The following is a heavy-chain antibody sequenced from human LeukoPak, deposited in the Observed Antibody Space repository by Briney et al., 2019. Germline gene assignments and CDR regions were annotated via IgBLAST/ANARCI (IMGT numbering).Heavy chain of an antibody. Sequence: GXSLRLSCAASGFTFSNYGMHWVRQAPGKGLEWVAFIRYDGGNKYYADSVKGRFTISRDNSKNTLYLQMNSLRAEDTAVYYCAKDPEGIGKYMDVWGKGTTVTVSS. CDR3: AKDPEGIGKYMDV. V-gene: IGHV3-30*02. D-gene: IGHD4-23*01. J-gene: IGHJ6*03. CDR1: GFTFSNYG. CDR2: IRYDGGNK.